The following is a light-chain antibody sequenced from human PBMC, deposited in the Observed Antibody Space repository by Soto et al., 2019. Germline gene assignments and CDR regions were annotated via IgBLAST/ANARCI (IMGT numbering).Light chain of an antibody. CDR3: QQYNNWPPKYT. CDR2: GAS. Sequence: EIVMTQSPATLSVSPGDRATLSCRASQSVSSNLVWYQQKPGQAPRLLIYGASTRATGIPARFSGSGSGTEFTLTISSLQSEDFAVYYCQQYNNWPPKYTFGQGTKLEIK. V-gene: IGKV3-15*01. CDR1: QSVSSN. J-gene: IGKJ2*01.